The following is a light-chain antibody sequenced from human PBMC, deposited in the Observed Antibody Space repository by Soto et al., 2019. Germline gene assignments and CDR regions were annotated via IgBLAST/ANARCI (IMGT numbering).Light chain of an antibody. Sequence: QSVLAQPASVSGSPGQSITISCTGTSSDVGGYNYVSWYQQHPGKAPKLMIYEVSNRPSGVSNRFSGSKSANTASLTISGLQAEDEADYYCSSYTSSSTLEYVFGTGTKVTVL. CDR3: SSYTSSSTLEYV. V-gene: IGLV2-14*01. J-gene: IGLJ1*01. CDR1: SSDVGGYNY. CDR2: EVS.